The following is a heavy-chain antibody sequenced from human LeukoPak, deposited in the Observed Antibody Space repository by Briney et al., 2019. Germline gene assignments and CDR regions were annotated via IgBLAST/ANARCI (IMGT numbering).Heavy chain of an antibody. CDR1: GGSISSHY. J-gene: IGHJ6*03. CDR2: INYSGST. Sequence: SETLSLTCTVSGGSISSHYWSWIRQPPGKGLEWIGYINYSGSTNYNPSLKSRVTISVDTSKNQFSLKLSSVTAADTAVYYCAGRVGRGYYYYYYYMDVWGKGTTVTVSS. D-gene: IGHD1-26*01. V-gene: IGHV4-59*11. CDR3: AGRVGRGYYYYYYYMDV.